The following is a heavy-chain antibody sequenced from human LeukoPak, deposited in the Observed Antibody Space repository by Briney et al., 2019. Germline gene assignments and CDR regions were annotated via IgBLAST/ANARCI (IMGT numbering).Heavy chain of an antibody. J-gene: IGHJ5*02. CDR3: ARAEDIVVVPAAMGWFDP. CDR2: INPNSGGT. D-gene: IGHD2-2*01. CDR1: GYTFTGYY. V-gene: IGHV1-2*02. Sequence: ASVKVSCKASGYTFTGYYMHWVRQAPGQGLEWMGWINPNSGGTNYAQKFQGRVTMTRDTSISIAYMELSRLRSDDTAVYYCARAEDIVVVPAAMGWFDPWGQGTLVTVSS.